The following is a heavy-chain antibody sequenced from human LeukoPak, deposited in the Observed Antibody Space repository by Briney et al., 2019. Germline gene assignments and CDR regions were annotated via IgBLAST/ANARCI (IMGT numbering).Heavy chain of an antibody. Sequence: ASVKVSCKASAYTLSGYYMHWVRQAPGQGLEWMGWINPKSGVTNYAQKFQGRVTMTWDTSINTTFMELSRLRSDDTAVYYCARRIAVAGSPVYYFDYWGQGTLVTLSS. J-gene: IGHJ4*02. CDR3: ARRIAVAGSPVYYFDY. CDR2: INPKSGVT. CDR1: AYTLSGYY. V-gene: IGHV1-2*02. D-gene: IGHD6-19*01.